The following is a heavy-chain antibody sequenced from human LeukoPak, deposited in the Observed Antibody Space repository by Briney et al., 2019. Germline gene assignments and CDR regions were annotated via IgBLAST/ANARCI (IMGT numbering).Heavy chain of an antibody. Sequence: PGGSLRLSCAASGFSFNNYVMSWVRQAPGKGLEWVSAISGDGARTYYADSVKGRFTISRDDSKNTLYLQMNSLRAEDTAVYYCAKAPRDSGSYYFDYWGQGTLVTVSS. D-gene: IGHD1-26*01. CDR1: GFSFNNYV. J-gene: IGHJ4*02. CDR3: AKAPRDSGSYYFDY. CDR2: ISGDGART. V-gene: IGHV3-23*01.